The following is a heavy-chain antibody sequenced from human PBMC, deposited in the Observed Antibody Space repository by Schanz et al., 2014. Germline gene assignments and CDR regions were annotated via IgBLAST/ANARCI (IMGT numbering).Heavy chain of an antibody. CDR3: ARDLARYYYGSGTFYFEH. V-gene: IGHV3-74*01. Sequence: EVQLVESGGGLVQPGGSLRLSCAASGFTFSDSWMHWVRQAPGKGLVWVSRVSRDGSETTYVDSVKGRFTISRDNAKNTLYLQMNSLRAEDTAVYYCARDLARYYYGSGTFYFEHGGQGTLVTVSS. D-gene: IGHD3-10*01. CDR1: GFTFSDSW. CDR2: VSRDGSET. J-gene: IGHJ4*02.